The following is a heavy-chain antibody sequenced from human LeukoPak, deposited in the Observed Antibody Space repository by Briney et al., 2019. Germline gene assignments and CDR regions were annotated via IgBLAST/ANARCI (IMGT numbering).Heavy chain of an antibody. Sequence: GGSLRLSCAYSGVSFSSYWMRWVRQAPGKGLEWVANIKQDGSERFYVDSVKGRFTISRDNAKNLLYLQMNSLRAEDTAVYHCARDNSYDVLSTFDYWGQGSLVTVSS. V-gene: IGHV3-7*01. D-gene: IGHD2/OR15-2a*01. CDR1: GVSFSSYW. CDR2: IKQDGSER. CDR3: ARDNSYDVLSTFDY. J-gene: IGHJ4*02.